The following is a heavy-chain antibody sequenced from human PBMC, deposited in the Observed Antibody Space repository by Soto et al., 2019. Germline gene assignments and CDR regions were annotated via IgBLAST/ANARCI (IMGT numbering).Heavy chain of an antibody. Sequence: QVQLIQSEAAVMKPGSSVSVSCTASGGIFGSHGFSWVRQAPGQRLEWVGGFIPIFRTLTYTEKFQARVRIAADESVNTVYLDLSGLTSDDTAVYYCVRDRRIYYSDPHDEFVASDYEVWGQGTMVTVSS. CDR2: FIPIFRTL. J-gene: IGHJ3*01. D-gene: IGHD3-22*01. V-gene: IGHV1-69*01. CDR3: VRDRRIYYSDPHDEFVASDYEV. CDR1: GGIFGSHG.